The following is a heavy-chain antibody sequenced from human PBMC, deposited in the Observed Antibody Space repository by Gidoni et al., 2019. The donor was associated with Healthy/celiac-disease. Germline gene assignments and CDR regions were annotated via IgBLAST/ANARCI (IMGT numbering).Heavy chain of an antibody. CDR1: GGSISSGSYY. CDR2: IYTSGST. D-gene: IGHD3-10*01. J-gene: IGHJ4*02. V-gene: IGHV4-61*02. Sequence: QVQLQESGPGLVKPSQTLSLTCTVSGGSISSGSYYWSWIRQPAGKGLEWIGRIYTSGSTNYNPSLKSRVTISVDTSKNQFSLKLSSVTAADTAVYYCARAVRGASIDYWGQGTLVTVSS. CDR3: ARAVRGASIDY.